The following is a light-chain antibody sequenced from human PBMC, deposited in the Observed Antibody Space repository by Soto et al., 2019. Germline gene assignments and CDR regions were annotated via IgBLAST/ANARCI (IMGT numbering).Light chain of an antibody. Sequence: NGVTQAPVPLSLSSRGRAPLPCRGSQIVTSTYFAWFQQKPGQAPRLLIYGASTRATRIPDRFSGSGSGTDFTLTISGLEPEAFALYYCQQYRVTPPNTFGGGTKVDIK. CDR1: QIVTSTY. CDR2: GAS. J-gene: IGKJ4*01. CDR3: QQYRVTPPNT. V-gene: IGKV3-20*01.